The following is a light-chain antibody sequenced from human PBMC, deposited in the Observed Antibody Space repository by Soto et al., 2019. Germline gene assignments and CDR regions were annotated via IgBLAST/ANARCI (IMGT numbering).Light chain of an antibody. CDR1: QSVSGNY. V-gene: IGKV3-20*01. Sequence: ENVLTQSPGTLSLSPGERATLSCRASQSVSGNYLAWFQHKPGQAPRLLIYGASSRATGIADRFSGSGSGTDFTLTISRLEPEDFAVYYCHQYGSSPLPGGSPLPFGGGTKVEIK. CDR3: HQYGSSPLPGGSPLP. CDR2: GAS. J-gene: IGKJ4*01.